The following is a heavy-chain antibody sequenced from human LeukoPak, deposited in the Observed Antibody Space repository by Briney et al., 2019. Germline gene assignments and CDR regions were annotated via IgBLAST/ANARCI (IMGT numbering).Heavy chain of an antibody. V-gene: IGHV3-21*01. Sequence: PGGSLRLSCAASGFTFSSYSMNWVRQAPGKGLEWVSSISSSSSYIYYADSVKGRFTISRDNAKNSLYLQMNSLRAEDTAVYYCAKDGEGGVAGSFDYWGQGTLVTVSS. CDR2: ISSSSSYI. CDR1: GFTFSSYS. D-gene: IGHD6-19*01. J-gene: IGHJ4*02. CDR3: AKDGEGGVAGSFDY.